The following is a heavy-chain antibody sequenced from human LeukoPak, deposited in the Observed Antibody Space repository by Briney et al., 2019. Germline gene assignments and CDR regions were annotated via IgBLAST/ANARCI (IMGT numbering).Heavy chain of an antibody. Sequence: ASVKVSCKASGYTFTTYYMHWVRQAPGQGLEWMGIINPSGGSTSYAQKFQGRVTMTRDTSTSTVYMELSSLRSDDTAIYYCARLMAPVGKRSTPFNYWGQGTLVTVSS. D-gene: IGHD1-1*01. V-gene: IGHV1-46*01. CDR3: ARLMAPVGKRSTPFNY. CDR1: GYTFTTYY. J-gene: IGHJ4*02. CDR2: INPSGGST.